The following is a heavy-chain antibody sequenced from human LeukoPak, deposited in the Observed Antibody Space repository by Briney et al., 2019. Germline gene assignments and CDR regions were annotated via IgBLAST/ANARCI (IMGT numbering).Heavy chain of an antibody. J-gene: IGHJ6*03. V-gene: IGHV4-34*01. CDR1: GGSFSGYY. CDR2: INHSGST. CDR3: ARHSRTYYYYMDV. D-gene: IGHD2-15*01. Sequence: SGTLSLTCAVYGGSFSGYYWSWIRQPPGKGLEWIGEINHSGSTNYNPSLKSRVTISVDTSKNQFSLKLSSVTAADTAVYYCARHSRTYYYYMDVWGKGTTVTVSS.